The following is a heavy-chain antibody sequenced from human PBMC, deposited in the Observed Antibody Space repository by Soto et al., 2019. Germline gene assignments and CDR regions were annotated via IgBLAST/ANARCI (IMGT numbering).Heavy chain of an antibody. CDR2: ISAYNGNT. D-gene: IGHD2-15*01. V-gene: IGHV1-18*01. J-gene: IGHJ6*03. CDR1: GYTFTSYG. CDR3: ARVYCSGGSCYLGFGWYYYYMDV. Sequence: QVQLVQSGAEVKKPGASVKVSCKASGYTFTSYGISWVRQAPGQGLEWMGWISAYNGNTNYAQKPQSRVTMTTDTSTSTAYMELRSLRSDDTAVYYCARVYCSGGSCYLGFGWYYYYMDVWGKGTTVTVSS.